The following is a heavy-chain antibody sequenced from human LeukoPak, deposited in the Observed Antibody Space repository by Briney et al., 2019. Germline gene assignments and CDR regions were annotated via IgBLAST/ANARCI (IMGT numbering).Heavy chain of an antibody. CDR1: GFTFSSYA. CDR2: ISGSGGST. Sequence: GGSLRLSCAASGFTFSSYAMSWVRQAPGKGLEWVSVISGSGGSTYYADSVKGRFTISRDNAKNSLYLQMNNLKAEDTAMYYCVRFMRGTIGGDNWGQGTLVTVSA. CDR3: VRFMRGTIGGDN. V-gene: IGHV3-23*01. J-gene: IGHJ4*02. D-gene: IGHD3-16*01.